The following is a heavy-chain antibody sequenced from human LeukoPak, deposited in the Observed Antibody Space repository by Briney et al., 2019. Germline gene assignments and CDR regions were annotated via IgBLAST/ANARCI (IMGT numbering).Heavy chain of an antibody. V-gene: IGHV4-59*12. CDR2: IYYSGST. CDR3: AREDRRLPDPTRSFDY. D-gene: IGHD1-14*01. J-gene: IGHJ4*02. CDR1: GGSFNNYY. Sequence: SETLSLTCTVSGGSFNNYYWSWIRQPPGRGLEWIGYIYYSGSTNYNPSLKSRVTISVDTSKNQFSLQLNSVTPEDTAVYYCAREDRRLPDPTRSFDYWGQGTLVTVSS.